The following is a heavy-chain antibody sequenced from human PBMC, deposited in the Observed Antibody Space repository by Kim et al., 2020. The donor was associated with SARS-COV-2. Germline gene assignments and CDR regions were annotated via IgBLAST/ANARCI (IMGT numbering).Heavy chain of an antibody. CDR1: GGSISSSSYY. Sequence: SETLSLTCTVSGGSISSSSYYWGWIRQPPGKGLEWIGSIYYSGSTYYNPSLKSRVTISVDTSKNQFSLKLSSVTAADTAVYYCAFGSSSWAFDYWGQGTLLTVSS. J-gene: IGHJ4*02. CDR2: IYYSGST. CDR3: AFGSSSWAFDY. V-gene: IGHV4-39*01. D-gene: IGHD6-13*01.